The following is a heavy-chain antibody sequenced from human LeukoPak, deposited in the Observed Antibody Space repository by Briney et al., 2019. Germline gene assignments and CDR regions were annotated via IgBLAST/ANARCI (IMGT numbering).Heavy chain of an antibody. Sequence: PGRSLRLSCAASGFTFSSYAMHWVRQAPGKGLEWVAVISYDGSNKYYADSVKGRFTISRDNSKNTLYLQMNSLRAEDTAVYYCASSDGYNLSELDYWGQGTLVTVSS. CDR1: GFTFSSYA. CDR3: ASSDGYNLSELDY. V-gene: IGHV3-30-3*01. J-gene: IGHJ4*02. CDR2: ISYDGSNK. D-gene: IGHD5-24*01.